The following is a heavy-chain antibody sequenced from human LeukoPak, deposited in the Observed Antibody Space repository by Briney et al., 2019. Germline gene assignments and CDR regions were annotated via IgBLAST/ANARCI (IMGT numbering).Heavy chain of an antibody. CDR3: ARHPPRDCCSSSCYKRWFDP. J-gene: IGHJ5*02. V-gene: IGHV4-39*01. CDR2: MYYSGST. D-gene: IGHD2-2*02. CDR1: GGSISSSDSY. Sequence: SETLSLTCTVSGGSISSSDSYWGWIRQPPGKGLEWIGSMYYSGSTYYNPSLKSRVTISVDTSENQFSLKLNSVTAADTAVYYCARHPPRDCCSSSCYKRWFDPWGQGTLVTVSS.